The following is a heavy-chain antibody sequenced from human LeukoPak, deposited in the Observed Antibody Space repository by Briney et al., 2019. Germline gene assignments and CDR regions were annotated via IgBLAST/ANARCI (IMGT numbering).Heavy chain of an antibody. Sequence: GRSLRLSCAASGFTFSSYGMHWVRQAPGKGLEWVAVIWYDGSNKYYADSVKGRFTIYRDNSKNALYLQMNSLRAEDTAVYYCARTYSTHRHMDVWGQGTTVSVSS. J-gene: IGHJ6*02. CDR1: GFTFSSYG. D-gene: IGHD6-13*01. CDR2: IWYDGSNK. CDR3: ARTYSTHRHMDV. V-gene: IGHV3-33*01.